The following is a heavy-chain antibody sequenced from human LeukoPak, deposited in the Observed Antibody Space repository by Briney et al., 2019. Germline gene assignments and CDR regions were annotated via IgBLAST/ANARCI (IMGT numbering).Heavy chain of an antibody. J-gene: IGHJ4*02. CDR3: AREPISGYLDY. V-gene: IGHV4-39*07. CDR1: GGSINTPNYY. D-gene: IGHD3-22*01. Sequence: SETLSLTCTVSGGSINTPNYYWGWIRQTPGKGLEWIGNIFYSGGTYYSPSLTSRVTISLDTSRNQFSLKLNSVTAADTAVYYCAREPISGYLDYWGQGTLVTVSS. CDR2: IFYSGGT.